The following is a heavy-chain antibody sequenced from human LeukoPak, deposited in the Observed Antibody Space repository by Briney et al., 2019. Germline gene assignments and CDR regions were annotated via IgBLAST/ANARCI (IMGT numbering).Heavy chain of an antibody. D-gene: IGHD3-22*01. CDR3: ARGDAYYDSSGYYLDY. J-gene: IGHJ4*02. CDR2: ISSSGSTI. CDR1: GFTFSSYE. V-gene: IGHV3-48*03. Sequence: PGGSLRLSCAASGFTFSSYEMNWVRQALGKGLEWVSYISSSGSTIYYADSVKGRFTISRDNAKNSLYLQMNSLRAEDTAVYYCARGDAYYDSSGYYLDYWGQGTLVTVSS.